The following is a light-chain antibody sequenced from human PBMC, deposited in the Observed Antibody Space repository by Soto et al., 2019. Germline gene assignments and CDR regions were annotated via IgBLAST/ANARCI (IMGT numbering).Light chain of an antibody. CDR3: QSYDSSLRV. CDR2: NNR. Sequence: QSVLTQPPSVSGAPGQRVTISCTGSSSNIGAGFDVHWYQQVPGTAPKLLIYNNRNRPSGVPDRFSGSRSGASASLAITGLQAEDEAEYYCQSYDSSLRVFGGGTKLTVL. V-gene: IGLV1-40*01. CDR1: SSNIGAGFD. J-gene: IGLJ3*02.